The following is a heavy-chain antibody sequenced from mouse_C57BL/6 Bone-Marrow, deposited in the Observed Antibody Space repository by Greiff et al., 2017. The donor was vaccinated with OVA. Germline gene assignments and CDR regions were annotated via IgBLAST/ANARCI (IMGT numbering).Heavy chain of an antibody. Sequence: QVQLQQPGAELVKPGASVKLSCKASGYTFTSYWMHWVKQRPGQGLEWIGMIHPNSGSTNYNEKFKSKATLTVDKSSSTAYMQLSSLTSEDSGVYYCARDYGRSPAYWGQGTLVTVSA. CDR2: IHPNSGST. CDR3: ARDYGRSPAY. J-gene: IGHJ3*01. CDR1: GYTFTSYW. V-gene: IGHV1-64*01. D-gene: IGHD1-1*01.